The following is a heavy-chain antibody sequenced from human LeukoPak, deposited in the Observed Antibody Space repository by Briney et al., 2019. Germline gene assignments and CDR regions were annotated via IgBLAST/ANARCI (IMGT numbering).Heavy chain of an antibody. CDR2: ITTSSRYI. Sequence: GGSLRLSCAASGFTFDSYSMNWVRQAPGKGLEWVSSITTSSRYIYYADSVKGRFTISRDNAKNSLSLQMNSLRAEDTAVYYCAKDLPDYSNHRWVFDLWGRGTLVTVSS. V-gene: IGHV3-21*04. J-gene: IGHJ2*01. CDR3: AKDLPDYSNHRWVFDL. CDR1: GFTFDSYS. D-gene: IGHD4-11*01.